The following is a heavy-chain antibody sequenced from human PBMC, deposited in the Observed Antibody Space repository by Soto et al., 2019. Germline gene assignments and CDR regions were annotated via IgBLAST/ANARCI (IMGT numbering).Heavy chain of an antibody. CDR1: GFTFSSYA. CDR3: ARAAAQRIAARLVHPYYYYGMDV. V-gene: IGHV3-30-3*01. Sequence: GGSLRLSCAASGFTFSSYAMHWVRQAPGKGLEWVAVISYDGSNKYYADSVKGRFTISRDNSKNTLYLQMNSLRAEDTAVYYCARAAAQRIAARLVHPYYYYGMDVWGQGTTVTVSS. J-gene: IGHJ6*02. D-gene: IGHD6-6*01. CDR2: ISYDGSNK.